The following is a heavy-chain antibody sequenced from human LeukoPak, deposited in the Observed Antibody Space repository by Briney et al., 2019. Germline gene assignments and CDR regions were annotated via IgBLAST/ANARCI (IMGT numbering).Heavy chain of an antibody. Sequence: PSETLSLTCTVSGGSISSYYWSWIRQPPGEGLEWIGYIYYSGSTNYNPSLKSRVTISVDTSKNQFSLKLSSVTAADTAVYYCARAPAEGYFDLWGRGTLVTVSS. CDR2: IYYSGST. CDR1: GGSISSYY. CDR3: ARAPAEGYFDL. V-gene: IGHV4-59*12. J-gene: IGHJ2*01.